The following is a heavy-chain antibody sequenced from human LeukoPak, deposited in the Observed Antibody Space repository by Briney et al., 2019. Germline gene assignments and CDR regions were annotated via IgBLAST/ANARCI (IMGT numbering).Heavy chain of an antibody. J-gene: IGHJ4*02. D-gene: IGHD3-22*01. CDR2: ISYDGSNK. CDR3: ARDSSLSGFLY. CDR1: GFTFSSYA. V-gene: IGHV3-30*14. Sequence: GGSLRLSCAASGFTFSSYAMHWVRQAPGKGLEWVAVISYDGSNKYYADSVKGRFTISRDNSKNTLYLQMNSLRAEDTAVYYCARDSSLSGFLYWGQGTLVTVSS.